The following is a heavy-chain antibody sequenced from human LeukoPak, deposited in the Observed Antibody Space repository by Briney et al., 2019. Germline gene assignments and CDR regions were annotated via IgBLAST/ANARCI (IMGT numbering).Heavy chain of an antibody. CDR1: GFIFGAYG. CDR2: ITGSTRTT. J-gene: IGHJ4*02. Sequence: PGGSLRLSCAASGFIFGAYGMSWVRQAPGKGLEWVASITGSTRTTYYAESVKGRFTISRDNSKNTLFLQMNSLSPGDTALYYCAKDQLNRFCSAVSCSITHDHWGQGTLVTVST. CDR3: AKDQLNRFCSAVSCSITHDH. D-gene: IGHD2-15*01. V-gene: IGHV3-23*01.